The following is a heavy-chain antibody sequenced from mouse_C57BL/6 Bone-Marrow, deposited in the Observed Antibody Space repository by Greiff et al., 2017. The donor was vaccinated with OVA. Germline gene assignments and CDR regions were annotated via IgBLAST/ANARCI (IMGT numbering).Heavy chain of an antibody. CDR3: ARHRTRAMDY. CDR1: GFTFSSYG. CDR2: ISSGGSYT. V-gene: IGHV5-6*01. Sequence: EVQLVESGGDLVKPGGSLKLSCAASGFTFSSYGMSWVRQTPDKRLEWVATISSGGSYTYYPDSVKGRFTISRANDKNTLYLQMSSLKSEDTAMYYCARHRTRAMDYWGQGTSVTVSS. J-gene: IGHJ4*01.